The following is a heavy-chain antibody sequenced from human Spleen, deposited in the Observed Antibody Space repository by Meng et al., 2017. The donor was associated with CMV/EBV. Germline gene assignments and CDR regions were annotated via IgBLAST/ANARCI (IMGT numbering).Heavy chain of an antibody. CDR3: ARVDYGSGGYEVG. CDR1: GGSISSSSYY. V-gene: IGHV4-39*07. J-gene: IGHJ4*02. CDR2: IYYSGST. Sequence: SESLSLTCTVSGGSISSSSYYWGWIRQPPGKGLEWIVSIYYSGSTYYNPSPKSRVTISVDTSKNQFSLKLSSVTAADPAVFYCARVDYGSGGYEVGWGQGTLVTVSS. D-gene: IGHD3-10*01.